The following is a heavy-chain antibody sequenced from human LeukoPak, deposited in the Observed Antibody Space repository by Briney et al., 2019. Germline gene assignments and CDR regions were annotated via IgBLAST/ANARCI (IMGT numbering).Heavy chain of an antibody. D-gene: IGHD1-26*01. CDR1: GVTVSSNY. V-gene: IGHV3-53*01. CDR2: IYSNGRI. Sequence: GGSLRLSCAASGVTVSSNYMSWVRQAPGKGLEWVSEIYSNGRIYYTASVKGRFSISRDNSKNTVNLQMNSLRGDDTAVYYCARELREHGVFDIWGQGTMVTVSS. CDR3: ARELREHGVFDI. J-gene: IGHJ3*02.